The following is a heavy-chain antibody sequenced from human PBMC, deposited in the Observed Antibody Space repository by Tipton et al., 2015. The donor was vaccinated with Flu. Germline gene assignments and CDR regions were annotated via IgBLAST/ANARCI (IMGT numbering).Heavy chain of an antibody. D-gene: IGHD6-19*01. CDR3: AKDGWDTSGWYPFDY. V-gene: IGHV3-7*01. CDR2: INEDGSTT. Sequence: SLRLSCAASGFTFSDYGMHWVRQTPGKGLEWVANINEDGSTTYYVDAVKGRFTISRDNARNSVFLQMNSLRAEDTAVYYCAKDGWDTSGWYPFDYWGQGTLVTVSA. CDR1: GFTFSDYG. J-gene: IGHJ4*02.